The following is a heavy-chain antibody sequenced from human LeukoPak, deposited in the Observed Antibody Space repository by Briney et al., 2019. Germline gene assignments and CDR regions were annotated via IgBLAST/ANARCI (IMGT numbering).Heavy chain of an antibody. CDR2: IKSKTDGGTT. V-gene: IGHV3-15*01. CDR3: TTGVGY. Sequence: RGPLRRSRAAAGFSLSNAWISWVRQDPAVGLEWVVRIKSKTDGGTTDYAAPVKGRFTISRDDSKNTLYLQMNSLKTEDTAVYYCTTGVGYWGQGTLVTVSS. J-gene: IGHJ4*02. D-gene: IGHD2-15*01. CDR1: GFSLSNAW.